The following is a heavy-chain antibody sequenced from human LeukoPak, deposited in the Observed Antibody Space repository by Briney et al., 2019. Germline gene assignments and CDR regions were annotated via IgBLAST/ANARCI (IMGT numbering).Heavy chain of an antibody. CDR2: MNPRDNT. J-gene: IGHJ3*02. D-gene: IGHD3-3*02. CDR3: ARYTQHYGFDI. Sequence: ASVKVSCKASGYTSTSPDINWVRQATGRGLEWLGWMNPRDNTGYAQKFQGRVTLTRDKSINTAYMELSSLRSEDTTVYYCARYTQHYGFDIWGQGTMVTVSA. CDR1: GYTSTSPD. V-gene: IGHV1-8*01.